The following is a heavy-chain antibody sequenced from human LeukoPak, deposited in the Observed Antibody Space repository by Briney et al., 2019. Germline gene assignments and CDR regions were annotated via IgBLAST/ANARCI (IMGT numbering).Heavy chain of an antibody. V-gene: IGHV1-2*02. Sequence: ASVKVSCKASGYTFTGYYMHWVREAPGQGLEWMGWINPNSGGTNYAQKFQGRVTMTRDTSISTAYMELSRLRSDDTAVYYYTRTRYSSSFEFDPWGQGTLVTVSS. CDR3: TRTRYSSSFEFDP. D-gene: IGHD6-13*01. CDR1: GYTFTGYY. CDR2: INPNSGGT. J-gene: IGHJ5*02.